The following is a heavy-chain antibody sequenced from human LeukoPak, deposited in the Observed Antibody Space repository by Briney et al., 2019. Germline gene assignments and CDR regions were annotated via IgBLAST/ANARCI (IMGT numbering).Heavy chain of an antibody. V-gene: IGHV4-4*07. CDR1: GGSISSYY. D-gene: IGHD6-19*01. CDR2: IYTSGST. J-gene: IGHJ3*02. Sequence: SETLSLTCTVSGGSISSYYRSWIRQPAGKGLEWIGRIYTSGSTNYNPSLKSRVTMSVDTSKNQFSLKLSSVTAADTAVYYCAREAVADVHDAFDIWGQGTMVTVSS. CDR3: AREAVADVHDAFDI.